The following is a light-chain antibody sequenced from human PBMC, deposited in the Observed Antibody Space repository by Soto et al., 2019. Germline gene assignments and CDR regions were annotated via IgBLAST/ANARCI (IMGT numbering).Light chain of an antibody. Sequence: EIVLTQSPATLSLSPGERATLSCRASKSFSRSYLAWYQQKPGQAPRLLIYGASSRATGIPDRFSGSGSGTEFTLSITSLQSEDFAVYYCQQYGTSEIIVGQGTRLEIK. V-gene: IGKV3-20*01. CDR2: GAS. J-gene: IGKJ5*01. CDR1: KSFSRSY. CDR3: QQYGTSEII.